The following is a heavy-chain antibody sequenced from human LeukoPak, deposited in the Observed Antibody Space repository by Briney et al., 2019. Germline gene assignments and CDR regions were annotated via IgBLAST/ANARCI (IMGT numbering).Heavy chain of an antibody. J-gene: IGHJ2*01. V-gene: IGHV3-23*01. CDR3: ARDRRPWYFDL. D-gene: IGHD6-6*01. CDR2: ITGGGDIT. CDR1: GFTFSSYA. Sequence: GGSPRLSCAASGFTFSSYAMSWVRQAPGKGLEWVSTITGGGDITKYADSVKGRFTISRDDPKNTLYLQMNSLRADDTAVYYCARDRRPWYFDLWGRGTLVTVSS.